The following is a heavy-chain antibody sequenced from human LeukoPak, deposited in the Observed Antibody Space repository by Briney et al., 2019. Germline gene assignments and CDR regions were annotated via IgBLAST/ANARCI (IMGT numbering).Heavy chain of an antibody. V-gene: IGHV1-2*06. Sequence: ASVKVSCKASGYSFTGYYMHWVRQAPGQGLEWMGRINPNSGGTNYAQTFQGRVTMSRDTSISSAYMELSRLRSDDTAVYYCATSSIAVAGTEGSDYWGQGTLVTVSS. CDR1: GYSFTGYY. CDR3: ATSSIAVAGTEGSDY. D-gene: IGHD6-19*01. J-gene: IGHJ4*02. CDR2: INPNSGGT.